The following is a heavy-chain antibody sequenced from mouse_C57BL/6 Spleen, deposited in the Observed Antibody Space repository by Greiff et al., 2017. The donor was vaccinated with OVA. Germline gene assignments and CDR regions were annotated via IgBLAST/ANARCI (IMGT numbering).Heavy chain of an antibody. CDR2: ISYDGSN. D-gene: IGHD1-1*01. J-gene: IGHJ4*01. Sequence: EVKLQESGPGLVKPSQSLSLTCSVTGYSITSGYYWNWIRQFPGNKLEWMGYISYDGSNNYNPSLKNRISITRDTSKNQFFLKLNSVTTEDTATYYCARARGSIDYYAMDYWGQGTSVTVSS. V-gene: IGHV3-6*01. CDR1: GYSITSGYY. CDR3: ARARGSIDYYAMDY.